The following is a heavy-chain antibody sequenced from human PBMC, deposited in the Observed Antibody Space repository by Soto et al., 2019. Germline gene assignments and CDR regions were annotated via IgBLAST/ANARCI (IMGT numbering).Heavy chain of an antibody. J-gene: IGHJ5*02. CDR3: AKNQGVELVPLATVDWFDP. CDR2: ISGSGLNK. Sequence: WGSLRLSCSASGFTFENFGMSWCRQAPGKGLEWISSISGSGLNKYYADSVKGRFTISRDNSKNTVYLELSNLRAEDTAVYHCAKNQGVELVPLATVDWFDPWGQGSVVTVS. V-gene: IGHV3-23*01. CDR1: GFTFENFG. D-gene: IGHD1-26*01.